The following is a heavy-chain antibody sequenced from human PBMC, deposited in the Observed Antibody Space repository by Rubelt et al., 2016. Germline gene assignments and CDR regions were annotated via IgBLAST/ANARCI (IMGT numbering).Heavy chain of an antibody. CDR1: GFTFSGSA. Sequence: EVQLVESGGGLVQPGGSLKLSCVASGFTFSGSAMHWVRQAPGKGLEWVSAISGSGGSTYYADSVKGRFTISRDNSKNTLYLQTNSRRAEDTAVYYCAKDSHKAAYFDYWGQGTLVTVSS. D-gene: IGHD6-25*01. J-gene: IGHJ4*02. CDR3: AKDSHKAAYFDY. CDR2: ISGSGGST. V-gene: IGHV3-23*04.